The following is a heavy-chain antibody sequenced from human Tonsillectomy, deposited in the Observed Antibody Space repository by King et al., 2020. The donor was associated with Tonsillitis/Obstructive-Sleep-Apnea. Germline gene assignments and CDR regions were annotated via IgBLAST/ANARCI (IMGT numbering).Heavy chain of an antibody. D-gene: IGHD2-21*01. CDR2: MSYDGSNK. Sequence: VQLVESGGGVVQPGRSLRLSCAASGFTFSSYAMHWVRQAPGKALEWVAVMSYDGSNKYYADSVKGRFTISRDNSKKTLYLQMNILRAEDTTVYYCARDKSCDYDYMDVWGKGTTVTVSS. J-gene: IGHJ6*03. V-gene: IGHV3-30*04. CDR1: GFTFSSYA. CDR3: ARDKSCDYDYMDV.